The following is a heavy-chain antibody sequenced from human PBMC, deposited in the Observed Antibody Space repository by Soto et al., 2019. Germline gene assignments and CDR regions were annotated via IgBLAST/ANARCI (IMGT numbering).Heavy chain of an antibody. CDR1: GGSISSSSYY. J-gene: IGHJ4*02. V-gene: IGHV4-39*01. Sequence: PSETLSLTCTVSGGSISSSSYYWGWIRQPPGKGLEWIGSIYYSGSTYYNPSLKSRVTISVDTSKNQFSLKLSSVTAADTAVYYCARHVGYGDAAYFDYWGQGTLVTVSS. D-gene: IGHD4-17*01. CDR3: ARHVGYGDAAYFDY. CDR2: IYYSGST.